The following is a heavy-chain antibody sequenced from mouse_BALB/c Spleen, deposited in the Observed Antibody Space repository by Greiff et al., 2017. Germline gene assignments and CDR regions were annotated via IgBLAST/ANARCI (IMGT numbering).Heavy chain of an antibody. Sequence: ESGPGLVKPSQSLSLTCTVTGYSITSDYAWNWIRQFPGNKLEWMGYISYSGSTSYNPSLKSRISITRDTSKNQFFLQLNSVTTEDTATYYCAREGYYRYDGSFDYWGQGTTLTVSS. V-gene: IGHV3-2*02. CDR2: ISYSGST. CDR3: AREGYYRYDGSFDY. CDR1: GYSITSDYA. J-gene: IGHJ2*01. D-gene: IGHD2-14*01.